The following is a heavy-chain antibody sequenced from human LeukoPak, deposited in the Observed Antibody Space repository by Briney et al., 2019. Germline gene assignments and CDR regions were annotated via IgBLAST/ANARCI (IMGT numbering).Heavy chain of an antibody. CDR3: ARGGNLYCSATSCYDFDY. V-gene: IGHV3-21*01. J-gene: IGHJ4*02. D-gene: IGHD2-2*01. CDR1: GFTLSRYS. Sequence: GGSLRLSCAASGFTLSRYSMNWVRQAPGKGLEWVSSISSSSSYIYYGDSVRGRFTISRDNAKNSLYLQINSLRAEDTAVYYCARGGNLYCSATSCYDFDYWGQGTLVTVSS. CDR2: ISSSSSYI.